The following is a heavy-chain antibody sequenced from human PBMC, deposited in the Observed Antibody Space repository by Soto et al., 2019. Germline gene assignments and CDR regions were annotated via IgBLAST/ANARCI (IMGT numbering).Heavy chain of an antibody. J-gene: IGHJ6*02. CDR2: ISYDGSNK. CDR3: AKDRTVTGWVQYDMDV. V-gene: IGHV3-30*18. D-gene: IGHD4-17*01. CDR1: GLIFSSYG. Sequence: QVQLVESGGGVVQPGRSLRLSCAASGLIFSSYGIHWVRQAPGKGLEWVAAISYDGSNKYYTDSVKGRFTISRDNSKNTLYLQMSSLRAADTAVYYCAKDRTVTGWVQYDMDVWGPGTTVTVSS.